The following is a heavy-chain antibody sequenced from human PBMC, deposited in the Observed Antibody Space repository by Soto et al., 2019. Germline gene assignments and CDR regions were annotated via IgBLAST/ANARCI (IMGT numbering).Heavy chain of an antibody. D-gene: IGHD2-2*01. CDR2: ISSSGSTI. CDR1: GFTFSDYY. CDR3: LSSTSCYFPCDAFDI. J-gene: IGHJ3*02. Sequence: GGSLRLSCAASGFTFSDYYMSWIRQAPGKGLEWVSYISSSGSTIYYADSVKGRFTISRDNAKNSLYLQMNSLRAEDTAVYYCLSSTSCYFPCDAFDIWGQGTMVTVSS. V-gene: IGHV3-11*01.